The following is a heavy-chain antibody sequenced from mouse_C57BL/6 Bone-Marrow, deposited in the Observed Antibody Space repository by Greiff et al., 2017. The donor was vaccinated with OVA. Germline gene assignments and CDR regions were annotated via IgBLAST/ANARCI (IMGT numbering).Heavy chain of an antibody. J-gene: IGHJ3*01. Sequence: EVKLVESGGGLVKPGGSLKLSCAASGFTFSSYAMSWVRQTPEKRLEWVATISDGGSYTYYPDNVKGRFTISRDNAKNNLYLQMSHLKSEDTAMYYCARSDYYGSSAWFAYWGQGTLVTVSA. CDR3: ARSDYYGSSAWFAY. D-gene: IGHD1-1*01. V-gene: IGHV5-4*03. CDR2: ISDGGSYT. CDR1: GFTFSSYA.